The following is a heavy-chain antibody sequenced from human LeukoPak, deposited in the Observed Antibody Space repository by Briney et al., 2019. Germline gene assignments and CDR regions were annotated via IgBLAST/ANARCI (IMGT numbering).Heavy chain of an antibody. CDR2: IFYSGST. V-gene: IGHV4-59*01. CDR1: GGSISSYY. D-gene: IGHD4-11*01. CDR3: ARGLGPTEGGWFDP. J-gene: IGHJ5*02. Sequence: SETLSLTCTVSGGSISSYYWSWIRQPPGKGLEWIGYIFYSGSTNYNPSLKSRVTISVDTSKNQFSLKLSSVTAADTAVYYCARGLGPTEGGWFDPWGQGTLVTVSS.